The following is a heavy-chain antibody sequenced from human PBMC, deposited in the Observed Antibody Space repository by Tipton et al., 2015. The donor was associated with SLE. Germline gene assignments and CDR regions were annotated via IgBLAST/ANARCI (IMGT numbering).Heavy chain of an antibody. CDR3: ARDLGPIFGGPWYFDL. D-gene: IGHD3-3*01. CDR2: ISSSSSYI. Sequence: SLRLSCAASGFTFSSYNINWVRQAPGKGLEWVSSISSSSSYIYYADSVKGRFTISRDNAKNSLYLQTNSLRAEDTAVYYCARDLGPIFGGPWYFDLWGRGTLVTVSS. J-gene: IGHJ2*01. CDR1: GFTFSSYN. V-gene: IGHV3-21*01.